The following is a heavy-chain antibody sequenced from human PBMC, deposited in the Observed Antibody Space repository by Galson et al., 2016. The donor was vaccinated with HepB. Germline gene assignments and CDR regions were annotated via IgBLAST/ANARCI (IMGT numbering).Heavy chain of an antibody. Sequence: CAISGDSVSSNSATWNWIRQSPSRGLEWLGRTYYRSKWYNDYAVSVKSRETINPDTSTNQFSLHLNFVTPEDTAVYYCARQYSSSSFYYGMDVWGQGTTVTVSS. CDR3: ARQYSSSSFYYGMDV. V-gene: IGHV6-1*01. J-gene: IGHJ6*02. CDR1: GDSVSSNSAT. CDR2: TYYRSKWYN. D-gene: IGHD6-6*01.